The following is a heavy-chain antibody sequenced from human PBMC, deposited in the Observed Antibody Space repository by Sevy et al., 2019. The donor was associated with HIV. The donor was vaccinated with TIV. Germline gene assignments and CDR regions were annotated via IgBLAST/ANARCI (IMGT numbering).Heavy chain of an antibody. CDR3: ARHCSSTSCSHAFDI. CDR2: INHSGSN. CDR1: GGSFSGYY. J-gene: IGHJ3*02. D-gene: IGHD2-2*01. Sequence: SGTLSLTCAVYGGSFSGYYWSWIRQPPGKGLEWIGEINHSGSNNYNQSLKSRVTISVDTSKNQFSLKLCSVTAADTDVYYCARHCSSTSCSHAFDIWGQGTMVTVSS. V-gene: IGHV4-34*01.